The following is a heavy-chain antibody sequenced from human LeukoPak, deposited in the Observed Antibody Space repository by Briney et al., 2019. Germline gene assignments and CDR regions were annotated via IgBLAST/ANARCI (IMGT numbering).Heavy chain of an antibody. J-gene: IGHJ4*02. Sequence: ASVKVSFKASGYTLTSHGISWVRQAPGQGLEWMGWISFYDGNTNYAQKPQGRMTMTTDTSTSTAYMELRSLRSDDTAVYYCARDQSPRGIDYWGQGTLVTVSS. V-gene: IGHV1-18*01. CDR1: GYTLTSHG. D-gene: IGHD3-10*01. CDR3: ARDQSPRGIDY. CDR2: ISFYDGNT.